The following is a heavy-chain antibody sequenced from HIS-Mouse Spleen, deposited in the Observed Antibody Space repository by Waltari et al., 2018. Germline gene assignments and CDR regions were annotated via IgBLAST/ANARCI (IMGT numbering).Heavy chain of an antibody. CDR2: IKSKTDGGTT. CDR3: TTEAPNIVVVTAILHY. V-gene: IGHV3-15*01. CDR1: GFTFSNAW. J-gene: IGHJ4*02. D-gene: IGHD2-21*02. Sequence: EVQLVESGGGLVKPGGSLRLSCAASGFTFSNAWMSWGRQAPGKGLEWVGQIKSKTDGGTTDYAATVKGRFTISRDDSKNTLYLQMNSLKTEDTAVYYCTTEAPNIVVVTAILHYWGQGTLVTVSS.